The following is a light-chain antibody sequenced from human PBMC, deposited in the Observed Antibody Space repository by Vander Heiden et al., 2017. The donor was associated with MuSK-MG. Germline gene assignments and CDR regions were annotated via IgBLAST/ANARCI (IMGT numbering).Light chain of an antibody. CDR2: EVI. Sequence: QPALTQPPSASGSPGPSVTISCTGTSSDVGGYEYVSWYQQHPGKAPKLMIYEVIKRPSGVPDRFSGSKSDNTASLTVSGLQAEDEADYYCSSYAGSNHVLFGGGTKLTVL. CDR3: SSYAGSNHVL. J-gene: IGLJ2*01. V-gene: IGLV2-8*01. CDR1: SSDVGGYEY.